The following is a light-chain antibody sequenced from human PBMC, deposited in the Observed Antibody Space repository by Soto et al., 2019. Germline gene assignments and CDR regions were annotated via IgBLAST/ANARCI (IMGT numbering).Light chain of an antibody. CDR2: DAS. J-gene: IGKJ4*01. CDR3: QQRGNWPLT. CDR1: QNIRNY. Sequence: ETLLTQSPATLSLSPGERATLSCRASQNIRNYLIWYQQKPGQAPRLLIYDASSRATGIPARFSGSGSGTDFTLTISSLEPEDFAVYYCQQRGNWPLTFGGGTKVE. V-gene: IGKV3-11*01.